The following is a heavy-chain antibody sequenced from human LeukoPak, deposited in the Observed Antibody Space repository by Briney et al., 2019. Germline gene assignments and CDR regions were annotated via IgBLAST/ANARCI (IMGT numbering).Heavy chain of an antibody. CDR2: IKSEVDGGTT. J-gene: IGHJ4*02. V-gene: IGHV3-15*07. CDR3: ARRYFDY. CDR1: GFTFTNAW. Sequence: GGSLRLSCKASGFTFTNAWMNWVRQAPGKGLEWVGRIKSEVDGGTTDYAAPAKGRFIFSRDDSENMLYLQMNSLKTEDTAVYYCARRYFDYWGQGILVTVSS.